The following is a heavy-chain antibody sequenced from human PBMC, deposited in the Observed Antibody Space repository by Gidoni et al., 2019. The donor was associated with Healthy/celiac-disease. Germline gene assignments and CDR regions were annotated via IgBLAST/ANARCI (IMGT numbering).Heavy chain of an antibody. Sequence: QVQLQESGPGLVKPSETLSLTCTVSGGSISSYYWSWIRQPPGKGLEWIGYIYYRGSTNYNPSLKSRVTISVDTSKNQFSLKLSSVTAADTAVYYCARASALLLDYWGQGTLVTVSS. J-gene: IGHJ4*02. CDR1: GGSISSYY. CDR3: ARASALLLDY. D-gene: IGHD2-15*01. CDR2: IYYRGST. V-gene: IGHV4-59*01.